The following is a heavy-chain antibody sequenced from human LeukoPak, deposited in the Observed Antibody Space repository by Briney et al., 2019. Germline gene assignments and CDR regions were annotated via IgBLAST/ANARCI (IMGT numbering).Heavy chain of an antibody. D-gene: IGHD3-3*01. Sequence: PSETLSLTCAVSGGSLSSGGYSWSWIRQPPGKGLEWLGYIYYSGSTNYNPSLKSRVTISVDTSKNQFSLKLSSVTAADTAVYYCARGHGGVLRFLDPGCFDYWGQGTLVTVSS. J-gene: IGHJ4*02. CDR3: ARGHGGVLRFLDPGCFDY. CDR1: GGSLSSGGYS. V-gene: IGHV4-61*08. CDR2: IYYSGST.